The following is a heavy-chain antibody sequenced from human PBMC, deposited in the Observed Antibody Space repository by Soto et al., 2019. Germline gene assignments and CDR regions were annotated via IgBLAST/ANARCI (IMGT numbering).Heavy chain of an antibody. J-gene: IGHJ4*02. CDR2: IYYSGNT. D-gene: IGHD6-13*01. CDR1: GGSISSHY. Sequence: SETLSLTCTVSGGSISSHYWSWVRQPPGRGLEWIGYIYYSGNTNYNPSLKSRVTISVDTSKNHFSLKLSSATAADTAVYYCARELSSWYFDYWGQGALVTVSS. V-gene: IGHV4-59*11. CDR3: ARELSSWYFDY.